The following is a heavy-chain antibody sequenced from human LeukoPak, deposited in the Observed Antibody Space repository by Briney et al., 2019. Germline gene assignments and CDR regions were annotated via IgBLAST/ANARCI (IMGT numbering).Heavy chain of an antibody. CDR2: VYRHGTT. V-gene: IGHV3-53*04. D-gene: IGHD6-13*01. CDR3: GGGLGGGGSSCFDY. Sequence: PGGSLRLSCAPSGLPDSIKYMSCVPQAPGRGLECVSIVYRHGTTYYADDVKGRFTTSRHNSENTLYLQINTLRAEGTAIYYCGGGLGGGGSSCFDYWGQGTLVTVSS. CDR1: GLPDSIKY. J-gene: IGHJ4*02.